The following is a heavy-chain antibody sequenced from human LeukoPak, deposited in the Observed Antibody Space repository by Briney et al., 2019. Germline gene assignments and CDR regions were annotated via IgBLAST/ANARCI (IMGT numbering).Heavy chain of an antibody. D-gene: IGHD6-19*01. V-gene: IGHV3-7*01. J-gene: IGHJ4*02. CDR3: ARHAVPGYSSGWYTA. Sequence: PGGSLRLSCAASGFTFSSYWMTWARQAPGKGLEWVANIKQDGSEKYYVDSVKGRFTISRDNAKNSLYLQMNSLRDEDTAVYYCARHAVPGYSSGWYTAWGQGTLVTVSS. CDR1: GFTFSSYW. CDR2: IKQDGSEK.